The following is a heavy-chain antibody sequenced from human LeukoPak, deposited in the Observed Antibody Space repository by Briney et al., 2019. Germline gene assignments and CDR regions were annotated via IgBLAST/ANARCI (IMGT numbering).Heavy chain of an antibody. CDR1: GGSISSYY. CDR2: IYYSGSSGIT. CDR3: ATVASRANGFYYMDV. J-gene: IGHJ6*03. Sequence: SETLSLTCTVSGGSISSYYWGWIRQPPGKGLEWIGDIYYSGSSGITNYNPSLQSRVSVSVDTSKNQFSLKLTSVTPADTAVYYCATVASRANGFYYMDVWGKGTTVTVSS. V-gene: IGHV4-59*01. D-gene: IGHD2-15*01.